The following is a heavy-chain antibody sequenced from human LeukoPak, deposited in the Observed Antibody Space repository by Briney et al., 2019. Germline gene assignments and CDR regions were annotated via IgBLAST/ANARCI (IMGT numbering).Heavy chain of an antibody. CDR1: GFTFDDYG. J-gene: IGHJ6*03. CDR3: ARARLALLRYYYYMDV. CDR2: INWNGGST. Sequence: PGGSLRLSCAASGFTFDDYGMSWVRQAPGKGLEWVSGINWNGGSTGYADSVKGRFTISRDNAKNSPYLQMNSLRAEDTALYYCARARLALLRYYYYMDVWGKGTTVTVSS. D-gene: IGHD2-21*01. V-gene: IGHV3-20*04.